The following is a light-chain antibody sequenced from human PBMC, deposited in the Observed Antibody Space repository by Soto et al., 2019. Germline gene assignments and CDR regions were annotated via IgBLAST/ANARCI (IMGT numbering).Light chain of an antibody. CDR2: EVS. CDR3: SSYAGGNNYV. J-gene: IGLJ1*01. CDR1: SSDVGGYNY. Sequence: QSALTQPPSASGSPGQSVTISCTRTSSDVGGYNYVSWYQQHPGEAPKLMIYEVSKRPSGVPDRFSGSKSGNTASLTVSGLQAEDEADFYCSSYAGGNNYVFGTGTKLTVL. V-gene: IGLV2-8*01.